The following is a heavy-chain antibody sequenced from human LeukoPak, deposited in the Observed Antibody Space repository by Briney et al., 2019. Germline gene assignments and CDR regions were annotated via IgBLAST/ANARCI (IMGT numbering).Heavy chain of an antibody. V-gene: IGHV3-33*06. Sequence: GGSLRLSCAASGFTFSSFSMHWVRQAPGKGLEWVALTWYDGSNKYYADSVKGRFTISRDNSKSTLYLQMDSLRAEDTAVYYCAKGGRWELVFDYWGQGTLVTVSS. D-gene: IGHD1-26*01. CDR1: GFTFSSFS. J-gene: IGHJ4*02. CDR3: AKGGRWELVFDY. CDR2: TWYDGSNK.